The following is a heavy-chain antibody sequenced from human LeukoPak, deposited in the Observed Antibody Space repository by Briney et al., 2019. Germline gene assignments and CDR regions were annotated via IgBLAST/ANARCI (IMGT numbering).Heavy chain of an antibody. Sequence: GGSLRLSCAASGFPSSSYGMHWVRQAPGKGLEWLAVIWYDGSNKYYADSVKGRFTISRDNSKNTLYLQMNSLRAEDTAVYYCARDQDEYSSSSADYWGQGTLVTVSS. J-gene: IGHJ4*02. CDR3: ARDQDEYSSSSADY. CDR1: GFPSSSYG. CDR2: IWYDGSNK. V-gene: IGHV3-33*01. D-gene: IGHD6-6*01.